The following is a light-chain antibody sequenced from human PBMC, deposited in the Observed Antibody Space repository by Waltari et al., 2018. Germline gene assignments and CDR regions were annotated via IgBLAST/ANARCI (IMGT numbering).Light chain of an antibody. Sequence: QSVLTQTPSVSATPGQRVTISCSGSSPNIGINIMNWYQQLPGTAPKLLNHTNNQRPSGVPDRFSGSKSGTSASLAISGLQSEDEAEYYCAAWDDSLDGPVFGGGTKLTVL. CDR2: TNN. CDR1: SPNIGINI. CDR3: AAWDDSLDGPV. V-gene: IGLV1-44*01. J-gene: IGLJ3*02.